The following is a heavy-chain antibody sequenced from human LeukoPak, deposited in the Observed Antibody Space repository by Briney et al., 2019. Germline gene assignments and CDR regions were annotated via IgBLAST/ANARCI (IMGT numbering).Heavy chain of an antibody. D-gene: IGHD3-3*01. J-gene: IGHJ6*02. CDR2: INPNSGGT. CDR1: GYTFTGYY. V-gene: IGHV1-2*04. CDR3: ARDPSYYDFWSGRNYYGMDV. Sequence: ASVKVSCKASGYTFTGYYMHWVRQAPGQGLEWMGWINPNSGGTNYAQKFQGWVTMTRDTSISTAYMELSRLRSDDTAVYYCARDPSYYDFWSGRNYYGMDVWGQGTTVTVSS.